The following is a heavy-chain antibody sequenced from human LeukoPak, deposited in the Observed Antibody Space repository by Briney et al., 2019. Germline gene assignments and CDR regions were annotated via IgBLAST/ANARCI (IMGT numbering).Heavy chain of an antibody. CDR1: GRSISSSSYY. CDR2: ISFSGST. J-gene: IGHJ6*03. D-gene: IGHD5-24*01. CDR3: ARGVGWLQFSDYYYMDV. V-gene: IGHV4-39*01. Sequence: PSETLSLTCTVSGRSISSSSYYWGWIRQSPGKGLDWVGSISFSGSTYYNPSLKSRVTISVDTPKNQFSLKLNSVTASDTAVYYCARGVGWLQFSDYYYMDVWGKGTTVTISS.